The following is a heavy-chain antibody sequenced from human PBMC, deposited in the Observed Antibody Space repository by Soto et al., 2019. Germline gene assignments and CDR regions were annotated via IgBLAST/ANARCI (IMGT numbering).Heavy chain of an antibody. CDR1: GFTVSSNY. CDR2: IYSGGST. Sequence: QPGGSLRLSCAASGFTVSSNYMSWVRQAPGKGLEWVSVIYSGGSTYYADAVKGRFTISRDNSKNTLYLQMNSLRAEDTAVYYCARDPGTPNCSGGSCYSSDYGDQEMYYYYYYGMDVWGQGTTVTVSS. CDR3: ARDPGTPNCSGGSCYSSDYGDQEMYYYYYYGMDV. D-gene: IGHD2-15*01. V-gene: IGHV3-53*01. J-gene: IGHJ6*02.